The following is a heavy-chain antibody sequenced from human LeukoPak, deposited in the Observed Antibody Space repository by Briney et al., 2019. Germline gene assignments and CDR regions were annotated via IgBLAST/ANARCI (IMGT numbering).Heavy chain of an antibody. CDR3: ARHAIRFLEWFDY. CDR2: IYYSGST. V-gene: IGHV4-38-2*01. J-gene: IGHJ4*02. CDR1: GYSISSSYY. Sequence: SETLSLTCAVSGYSISSSYYWGWIRQPPGKGLEWIGSIYYSGSTYYNPSLKSRVTISVDTSKNQFSLKLSSVTAADTAVYYCARHAIRFLEWFDYWGQGTLVTVSS. D-gene: IGHD3-3*01.